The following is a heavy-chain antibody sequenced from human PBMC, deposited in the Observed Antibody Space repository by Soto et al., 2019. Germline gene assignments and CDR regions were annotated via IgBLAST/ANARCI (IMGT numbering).Heavy chain of an antibody. D-gene: IGHD3-3*01. CDR2: INPNSGGT. CDR1: GYNFTGYY. J-gene: IGHJ6*03. V-gene: IGHV1-2*04. CDR3: ARGEAGGTIFGVAPSYYYYMDV. Sequence: ASVKVSCKASGYNFTGYYMHWVRQAPGQGLEWMGWINPNSGGTTYAQKFQGWATMTRDTSISTAYMELSRLRSDDTAVYYCARGEAGGTIFGVAPSYYYYMDVWGKGTTVTVSS.